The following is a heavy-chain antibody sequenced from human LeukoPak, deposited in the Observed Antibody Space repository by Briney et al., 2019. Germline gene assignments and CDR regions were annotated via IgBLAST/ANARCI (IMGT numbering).Heavy chain of an antibody. J-gene: IGHJ4*02. Sequence: PGGSLRLSCAASGFTFSSYGMHWVRQAPGKGLEWVAVISYDGSNKYYADSVKGRFTISRDNSKNTLYLQMNSLRAEDTAVYYCAKDFGGSYLDYWGQGTLVTVSS. D-gene: IGHD1-26*01. CDR2: ISYDGSNK. CDR1: GFTFSSYG. CDR3: AKDFGGSYLDY. V-gene: IGHV3-30*18.